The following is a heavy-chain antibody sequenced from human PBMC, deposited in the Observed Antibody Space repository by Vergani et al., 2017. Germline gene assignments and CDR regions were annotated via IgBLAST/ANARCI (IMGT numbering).Heavy chain of an antibody. Sequence: QVQLVQSGAEVKKPGSSVKVSCKASGGTFSSYAISWVRQAPGQGLEWMGGIIPIFGTANYAQKFQGRVTITADESTSTAYMELSSLRSEDTAVYYCAGGGNYYDSSGYYVGAYWGQGTLVTVSS. CDR2: IIPIFGTA. CDR3: AGGGNYYDSSGYYVGAY. J-gene: IGHJ4*02. V-gene: IGHV1-69*12. D-gene: IGHD3-22*01. CDR1: GGTFSSYA.